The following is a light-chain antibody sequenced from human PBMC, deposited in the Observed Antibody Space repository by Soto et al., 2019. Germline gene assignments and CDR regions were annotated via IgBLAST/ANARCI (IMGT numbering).Light chain of an antibody. J-gene: IGKJ1*01. CDR1: QSVSNNY. Sequence: ESVLTQSPGTLSLSPGERATLSCRASQSVSNNYLAWYQQKPGQAPRLLIYGASTRATGIPDRFSGSGSGTDFTLTISRLEPEDSAVYYCQQYGSSPTLTFGQGTKVDIK. V-gene: IGKV3-20*01. CDR3: QQYGSSPTLT. CDR2: GAS.